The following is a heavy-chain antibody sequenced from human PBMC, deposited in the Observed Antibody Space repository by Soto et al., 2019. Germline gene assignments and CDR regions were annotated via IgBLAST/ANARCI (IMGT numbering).Heavy chain of an antibody. D-gene: IGHD6-19*01. J-gene: IGHJ5*02. CDR1: GGSINNYY. Sequence: SETLSLPCTVSGGSINNYYWNWIRQHPGKGLEWIGYIYYSGTTNYNPSLKSRVTISVDTSKNQFSLKLSSVTAADTAVYYCAREGGIAVAGTGRTVYNGFDPWGQGTLVTVSS. V-gene: IGHV4-59*01. CDR2: IYYSGTT. CDR3: AREGGIAVAGTGRTVYNGFDP.